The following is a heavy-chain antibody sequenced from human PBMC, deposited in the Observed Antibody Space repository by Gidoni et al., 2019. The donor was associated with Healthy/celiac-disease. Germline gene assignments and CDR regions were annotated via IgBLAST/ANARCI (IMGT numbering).Heavy chain of an antibody. V-gene: IGHV4-59*01. D-gene: IGHD3-10*01. CDR2: IYYSGST. CDR3: ARDLDGSGSY. Sequence: QVQLQESGPGLVKPSETLSLTCPVSGGSISSYYWSWIRQPPGKGLEWIGYIYYSGSTNYNPSLKSRVTISVDTSKNQFSLKLSSVTAADTAVYYCARDLDGSGSYWGQGTLVTVSS. CDR1: GGSISSYY. J-gene: IGHJ4*02.